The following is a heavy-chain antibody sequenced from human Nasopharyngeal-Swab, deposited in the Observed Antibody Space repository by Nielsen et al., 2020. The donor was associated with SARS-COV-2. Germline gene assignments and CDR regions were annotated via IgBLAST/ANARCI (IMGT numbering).Heavy chain of an antibody. J-gene: IGHJ6*02. CDR3: ARDGPSTYYYYGMDV. CDR1: GFTFSSYA. V-gene: IGHV3-30*04. D-gene: IGHD5/OR15-5a*01. Sequence: GESLKIFCAACGFTFSSYAMHWVRQAPGKGLEWVAVISYDGSNKYYADSVKGRFTISRDNSKNTLYLQMNSLRAEDTAVYYCARDGPSTYYYYGMDVWGQGTTVTVSS. CDR2: ISYDGSNK.